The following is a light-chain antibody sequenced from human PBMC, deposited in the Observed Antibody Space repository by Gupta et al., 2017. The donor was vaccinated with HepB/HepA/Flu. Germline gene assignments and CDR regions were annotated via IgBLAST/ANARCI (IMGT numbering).Light chain of an antibody. CDR3: QQYGSAPMT. J-gene: IGKJ5*01. CDR2: GAS. Sequence: DIVLTQSPEILSLSPGERATLSCRASQSVSSSYLAWYQQKPGQAPRLLIYGASSRATGIPDRFSGSGSGTDFTLTISSLEAEDVAVYYCQQYGSAPMTFGQGTRLE. V-gene: IGKV3-20*01. CDR1: QSVSSSY.